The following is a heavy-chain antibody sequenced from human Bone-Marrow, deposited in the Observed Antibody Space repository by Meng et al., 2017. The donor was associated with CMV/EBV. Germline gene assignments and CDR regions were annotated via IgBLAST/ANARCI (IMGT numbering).Heavy chain of an antibody. V-gene: IGHV3-21*01. CDR2: ISSSSSYI. J-gene: IGHJ6*02. Sequence: GESLKISCAASGFNVSSDFMSWVRQAPGKGLEWVSFISSSSSYIYYADSVKGRFTISRDNAKNSLYLQMNSLRAEDTAVYYCARQQETFWSGYYSRYYYYGMDVWGQGTTVTFYS. CDR3: ARQQETFWSGYYSRYYYYGMDV. D-gene: IGHD3-3*01. CDR1: GFNVSSDF.